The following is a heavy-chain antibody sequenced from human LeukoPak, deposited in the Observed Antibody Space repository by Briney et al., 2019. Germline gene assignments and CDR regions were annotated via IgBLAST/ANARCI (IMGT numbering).Heavy chain of an antibody. D-gene: IGHD3-10*01. CDR2: INPSGGST. V-gene: IGHV1-46*01. Sequence: ASVKVSCKASGYTFTSYYMHWVRQAPGQGLEWMGIINPSGGSTSYAQKFQGRVTMTRDTSTSTVYMELSSLRSEDTAVYYCARVVEDYYGSGSYTLHFDYWGQGTLVTVSS. CDR3: ARVVEDYYGSGSYTLHFDY. J-gene: IGHJ4*02. CDR1: GYTFTSYY.